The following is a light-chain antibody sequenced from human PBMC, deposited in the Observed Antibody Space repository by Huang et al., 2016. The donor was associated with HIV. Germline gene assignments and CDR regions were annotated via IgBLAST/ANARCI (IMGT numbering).Light chain of an antibody. CDR2: SAS. Sequence: DIQMTQSPSSLSTSVGDTVNITCRASQGISNFLAWYQQKPGKVPNLLIYSASTLPSGVPSRFSGSGSGTHFTLTIRSLQPEDVSTYYCQKYNSAPYTFGQGTKLDIK. CDR1: QGISNF. J-gene: IGKJ2*01. V-gene: IGKV1-27*01. CDR3: QKYNSAPYT.